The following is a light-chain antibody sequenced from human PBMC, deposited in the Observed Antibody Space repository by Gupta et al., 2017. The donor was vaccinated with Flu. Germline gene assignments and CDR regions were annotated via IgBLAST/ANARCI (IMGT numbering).Light chain of an antibody. CDR2: EDT. V-gene: IGLV2-23*01. CDR1: ASDVGTYNL. J-gene: IGLJ1*01. Sequence: QSALTQPASVSGSPGQSIPLSCTGTASDVGTYNLVSWYQHHPGKAPKLMIYEDTKRPSGVSNRFSGSKSGNTASLTISGLQAEDEADYYCCSYAGSTTPYVFGTGTKVTVL. CDR3: CSYAGSTTPYV.